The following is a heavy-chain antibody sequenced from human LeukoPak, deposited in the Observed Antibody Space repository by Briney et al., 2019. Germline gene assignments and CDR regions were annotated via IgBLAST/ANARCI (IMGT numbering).Heavy chain of an antibody. CDR3: ALVAARPGFWCCGDY. Sequence: ASVKVSCKASGGTFSSYAISWVRQAPGQGLEWMEGIIPIFGTANYAQKFQGRVTITADESTSTAYMELSSLRSEDTAVYYCALVAARPGFWCCGDYWGQGTLVTVSS. V-gene: IGHV1-69*01. D-gene: IGHD6-6*01. CDR2: IIPIFGTA. CDR1: GGTFSSYA. J-gene: IGHJ4*02.